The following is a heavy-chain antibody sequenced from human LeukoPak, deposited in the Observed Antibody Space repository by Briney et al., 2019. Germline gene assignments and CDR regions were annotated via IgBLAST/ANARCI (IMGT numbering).Heavy chain of an antibody. CDR3: ARVNYYRSSGYYAFDI. Sequence: SETLSLTCSVSGGSISSFYWSWIRQPPGKGLEWIGYIYNSGSTNYNPSLKSRATISLDTSKNQSSLKLSSVTAADTAVYYCARVNYYRSSGYYAFDIWGQGTMVTVSS. V-gene: IGHV4-59*01. J-gene: IGHJ3*02. D-gene: IGHD3-22*01. CDR1: GGSISSFY. CDR2: IYNSGST.